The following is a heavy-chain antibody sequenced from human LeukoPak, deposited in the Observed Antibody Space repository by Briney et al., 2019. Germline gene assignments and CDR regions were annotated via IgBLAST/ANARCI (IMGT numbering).Heavy chain of an antibody. J-gene: IGHJ4*02. Sequence: SETLSLTCAVYGGSFSGYYWSWIRQPPGKGLEWIGEINHSGSTNYNPSLKSRVTISVDTSKNQFSLKLSSVTAADTAVYCCARVRDTAMVTGHFDYWGQGTLVTVSS. CDR3: ARVRDTAMVTGHFDY. D-gene: IGHD5-18*01. V-gene: IGHV4-34*01. CDR1: GGSFSGYY. CDR2: INHSGST.